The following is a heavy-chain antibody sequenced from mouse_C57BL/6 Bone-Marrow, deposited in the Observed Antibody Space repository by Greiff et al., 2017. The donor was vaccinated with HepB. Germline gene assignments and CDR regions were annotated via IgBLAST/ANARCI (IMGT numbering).Heavy chain of an antibody. Sequence: EVQLQQSGPELVKPGASVKISCKASGYTFTDYYMNWVKQSHGKSLEWIGDINPNNGGTSYNQKFKGKATLTVDKSSSTAYMELRSLTSEDSAVYYCARASYDGHLYAMDYWGQGTSVTVSS. D-gene: IGHD2-3*01. V-gene: IGHV1-26*01. CDR3: ARASYDGHLYAMDY. CDR2: INPNNGGT. J-gene: IGHJ4*01. CDR1: GYTFTDYY.